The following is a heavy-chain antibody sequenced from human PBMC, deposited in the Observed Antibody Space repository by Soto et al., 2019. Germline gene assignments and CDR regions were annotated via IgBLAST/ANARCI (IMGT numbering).Heavy chain of an antibody. V-gene: IGHV1-18*01. CDR3: ARDRLRGYDSSGFYS. D-gene: IGHD3-22*01. Sequence: ASVKVSCKASGYRFSCYGINWVRQAPGQGLGWMGWINPSDGNRNFAPKLEDRVTMSTATSTNTVFLELRSVKADYTAIYYCARDRLRGYDSSGFYSWGQGTMVTVSS. CDR1: GYRFSCYG. CDR2: INPSDGNR. J-gene: IGHJ4*02.